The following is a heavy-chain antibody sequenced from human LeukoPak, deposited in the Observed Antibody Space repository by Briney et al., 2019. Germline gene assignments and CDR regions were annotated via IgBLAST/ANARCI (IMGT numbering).Heavy chain of an antibody. CDR1: GFTFNNYN. CDR3: ARDLSGVTGYTYGRGIDY. V-gene: IGHV3-21*01. CDR2: ITSSGTYI. D-gene: IGHD5-18*01. J-gene: IGHJ4*02. Sequence: PGGSLRLSCAASGFTFNNYNMNWVRQAPGKALEWVSSITSSGTYIFYADSVKGRFTISRDNAKNSLYLQMNSLGPEDTAVYYCARDLSGVTGYTYGRGIDYWGQGTLVTVSS.